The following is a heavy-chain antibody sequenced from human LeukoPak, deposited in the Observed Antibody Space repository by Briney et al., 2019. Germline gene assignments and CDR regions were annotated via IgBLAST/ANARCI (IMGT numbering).Heavy chain of an antibody. CDR2: IYTSGST. CDR1: GGSFSGYY. CDR3: ARGITTNYDILTGYYTAHFDY. V-gene: IGHV4-59*10. Sequence: SETLSLTCAVYGGSFSGYYWSWIRQPAGKGLEWIGRIYTSGSTNYNPSLKSRVTMSVDTSKNQFSLKLSSVTAADTAVYYCARGITTNYDILTGYYTAHFDYWGQGTLVTVSS. J-gene: IGHJ4*02. D-gene: IGHD3-9*01.